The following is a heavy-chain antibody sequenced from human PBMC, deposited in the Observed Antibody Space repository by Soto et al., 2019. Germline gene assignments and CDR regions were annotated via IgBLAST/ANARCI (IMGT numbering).Heavy chain of an antibody. CDR2: IYYSGST. V-gene: IGHV4-59*01. J-gene: IGHJ4*02. Sequence: SETLSLTCTVSGGSISSYYWSWIRQPPGKGLEWIGYIYYSGSTNYNPSLKSRVTISVDTSKNQFSLKLSSVTAADTAVYYCARSRYSDWLPFDYWGQGTLVTVS. D-gene: IGHD3-9*01. CDR1: GGSISSYY. CDR3: ARSRYSDWLPFDY.